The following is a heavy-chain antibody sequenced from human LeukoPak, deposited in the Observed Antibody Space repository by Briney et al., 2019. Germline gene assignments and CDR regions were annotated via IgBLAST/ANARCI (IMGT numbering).Heavy chain of an antibody. CDR1: GGTFSSYA. J-gene: IGHJ4*02. CDR2: IIPIFGTA. V-gene: IGHV1-69*13. CDR3: ARGWLAETTVVTPYNY. Sequence: ASVKVSCKASGGTFSSYAISWVRQAPGQGLEWMGGIIPIFGTANYAQKFQGRVTITADESTSTAYMELSSLRSDDTAVYYCARGWLAETTVVTPYNYWGQGTLVTVSS. D-gene: IGHD4-23*01.